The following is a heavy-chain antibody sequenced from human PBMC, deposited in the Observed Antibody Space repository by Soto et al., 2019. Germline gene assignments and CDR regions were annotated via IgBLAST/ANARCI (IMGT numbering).Heavy chain of an antibody. CDR1: GYIFTDHC. J-gene: IGHJ3*02. D-gene: IGHD2-2*01. CDR2: IYPGDSDT. V-gene: IGHV5-51*01. Sequence: GESLKISCKGSGYIFTDHCIVWVRQMAGKGLEWMGIIYPGDSDTRYSPSFQGQVTISADKSISTAYLQWSSLKASDTAMYYCARHKVDCSSTSCYFAFDIWGQGTMVTVS. CDR3: ARHKVDCSSTSCYFAFDI.